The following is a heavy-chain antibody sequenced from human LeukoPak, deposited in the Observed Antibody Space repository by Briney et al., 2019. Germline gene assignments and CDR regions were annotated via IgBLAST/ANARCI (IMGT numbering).Heavy chain of an antibody. J-gene: IGHJ5*02. CDR2: ISAYNGNT. Sequence: GASVKVSFKASGYTFTSYGISWVRQAPGQGLEWMGWISAYNGNTNYAQKLQGRVTMTTDTSTSTAYMELRSLRSDDTAVYYCARGARAMEYSSGWYRDWFDPWGQGTLVTVSS. D-gene: IGHD6-19*01. CDR3: ARGARAMEYSSGWYRDWFDP. CDR1: GYTFTSYG. V-gene: IGHV1-18*01.